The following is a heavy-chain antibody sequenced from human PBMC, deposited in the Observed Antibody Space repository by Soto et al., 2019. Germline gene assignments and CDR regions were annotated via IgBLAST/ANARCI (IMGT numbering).Heavy chain of an antibody. CDR2: INPSGGST. CDR3: ARNLHGSGSYYNLYYYGMDV. J-gene: IGHJ6*02. Sequence: SVKVSCRASGYTFTSYYMHWVREAPGQGLEWMGIINPSGGSTSYAQKFQGRVTMTRDTSTSTVYMELSSLRSEDTAVYYCARNLHGSGSYYNLYYYGMDVWGQGTTVTVSS. D-gene: IGHD3-10*01. CDR1: GYTFTSYY. V-gene: IGHV1-46*01.